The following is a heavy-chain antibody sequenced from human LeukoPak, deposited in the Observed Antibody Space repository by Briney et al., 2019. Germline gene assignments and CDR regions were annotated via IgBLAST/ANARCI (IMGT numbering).Heavy chain of an antibody. J-gene: IGHJ4*02. CDR1: GFTFSSYA. CDR3: AKSRGESRGASNY. V-gene: IGHV3-23*01. CDR2: ISGSGDTT. D-gene: IGHD1-26*01. Sequence: PGGSLRLSCAASGFTFSSYAMNWVRQAPGKGLEWVSFISGSGDTTYYADSVKGRFTISRDSSKNTLYLQMNSLRAEATAVYYCAKSRGESRGASNYWGQGTLVTVSS.